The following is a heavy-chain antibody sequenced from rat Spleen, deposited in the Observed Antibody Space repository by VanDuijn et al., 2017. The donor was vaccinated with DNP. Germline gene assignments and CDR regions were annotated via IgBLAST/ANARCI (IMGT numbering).Heavy chain of an antibody. D-gene: IGHD4-1*01. Sequence: EVQLVESGGGLVQPGRSLKLSCAASGFTFSDYYMAWVRQAPKKGLDWVATIVHDGSRTYYRDSVKGRFTISRDNAKSTLYLQMNSLRSEDTATYYCARLADGVDYWGQGVMVTVSS. CDR2: IVHDGSRT. V-gene: IGHV5-22*01. J-gene: IGHJ2*01. CDR1: GFTFSDYY. CDR3: ARLADGVDY.